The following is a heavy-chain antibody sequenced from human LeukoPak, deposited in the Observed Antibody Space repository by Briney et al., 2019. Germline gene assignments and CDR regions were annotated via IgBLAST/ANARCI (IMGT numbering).Heavy chain of an antibody. CDR1: GYTFTGYY. Sequence: ASVKVSCKASGYTFTGYYMHWVRQAPGQGLEWMGWINPNSGGTFYAQKFQGRVTMTRDTSISTAYMELSRLRSDDTAVYYCARADMSSDYTPNDYWGQGTLVTVSS. CDR3: ARADMSSDYTPNDY. CDR2: INPNSGGT. J-gene: IGHJ4*02. V-gene: IGHV1-2*02. D-gene: IGHD3-3*01.